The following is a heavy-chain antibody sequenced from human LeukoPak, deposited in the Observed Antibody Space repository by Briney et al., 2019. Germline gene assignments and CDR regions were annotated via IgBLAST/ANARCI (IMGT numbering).Heavy chain of an antibody. J-gene: IGHJ4*02. Sequence: GSLRLSCAASGFTFSSYEMNWVRQAPGKGLEWVSYISSSGSTIYYADSVKGRFTISRDNAKNSLYLQMNSLRAEDTAVYYCARTGIAVAADYWGQGTLVTVSS. D-gene: IGHD6-19*01. V-gene: IGHV3-48*03. CDR3: ARTGIAVAADY. CDR2: ISSSGSTI. CDR1: GFTFSSYE.